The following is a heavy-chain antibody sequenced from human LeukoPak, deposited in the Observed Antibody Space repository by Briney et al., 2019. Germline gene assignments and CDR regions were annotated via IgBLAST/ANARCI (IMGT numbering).Heavy chain of an antibody. CDR3: ARDLETCSSTSRYDDAFDI. CDR2: TYYRSKWYN. D-gene: IGHD2-2*01. CDR1: GDSVSSNSAA. Sequence: SQTLSLTCAISGDSVSSNSAAWNWIRQSPSRGLEWLGRTYYRSKWYNDYAVSVKSRITINPDTSKDQFSLQLNSVTPEDTAVYYCARDLETCSSTSRYDDAFDIWGQGTMVTVSS. V-gene: IGHV6-1*01. J-gene: IGHJ3*02.